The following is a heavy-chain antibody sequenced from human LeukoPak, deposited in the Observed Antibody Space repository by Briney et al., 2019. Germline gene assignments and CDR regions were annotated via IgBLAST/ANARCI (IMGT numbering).Heavy chain of an antibody. CDR2: ISAYNGNT. V-gene: IGHV1-18*04. J-gene: IGHJ4*02. CDR1: GYTFTSYG. CDR3: ARGGNYGSKLPFDY. Sequence: ASVNVSCKASGYTFTSYGISWVRQAPGQGLEWMGWISAYNGNTNYAQKLQGRVTMTTDTSTSTAYMEMRSLSSEDTAVYYCARGGNYGSKLPFDYWGQGTLVTVSS. D-gene: IGHD3-10*01.